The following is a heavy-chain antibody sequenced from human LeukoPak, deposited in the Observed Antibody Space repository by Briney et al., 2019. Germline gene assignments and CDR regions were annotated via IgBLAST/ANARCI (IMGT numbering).Heavy chain of an antibody. CDR2: INPNSGGT. CDR3: ASPGVLTGYPLAS. V-gene: IGHV1-2*02. D-gene: IGHD3-9*01. CDR1: GYTFTGYY. Sequence: GASVKVSCKASGYTFTGYYMHWVRQAPGQGPEWMGWINPNSGGTNYAQKFQGRVTMTRDTSISTAYMELRRLRSDDTAVYYCASPGVLTGYPLASWGQGTLVTVSS. J-gene: IGHJ4*02.